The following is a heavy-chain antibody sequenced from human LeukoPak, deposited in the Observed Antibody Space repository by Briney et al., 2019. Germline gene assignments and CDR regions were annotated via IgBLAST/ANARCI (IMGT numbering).Heavy chain of an antibody. CDR1: GFTFSSYW. CDR2: INQDGNEK. V-gene: IGHV3-7*01. CDR3: AELGITMIGGV. D-gene: IGHD3-10*02. J-gene: IGHJ6*04. Sequence: GGSLRLSCAASGFTFSSYWMSWVRQAPGRGLERVANINQDGNEKYYVDSVKGRFTISRDNAKNSLYLQMNSLRAEDTAVYYCAELGITMIGGVWGKGTTVTISS.